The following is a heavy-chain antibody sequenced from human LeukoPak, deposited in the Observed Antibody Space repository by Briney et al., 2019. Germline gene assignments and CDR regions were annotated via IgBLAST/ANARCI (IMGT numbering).Heavy chain of an antibody. CDR3: ARALETMGAKRYFDY. V-gene: IGHV1-2*02. CDR2: INPNSGDT. D-gene: IGHD3-16*01. CDR1: GYTFTVYY. J-gene: IGHJ4*02. Sequence: ASVKVSCKPSGYTFTVYYMHWVPQAPGQGLEWMGWINPNSGDTNYAQKFQGRVTMTSDTSISTAYMALSGLRSDDTAVYYCARALETMGAKRYFDYWGQGTLVTVSS.